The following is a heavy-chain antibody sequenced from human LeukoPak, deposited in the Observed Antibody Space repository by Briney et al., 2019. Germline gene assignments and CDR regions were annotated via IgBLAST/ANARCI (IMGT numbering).Heavy chain of an antibody. V-gene: IGHV3-53*01. CDR1: GLTFSSNY. D-gene: IGHD3-10*01. CDR3: QRTMVRGELDY. Sequence: GGSLRLSCAASGLTFSSNYMSWVRQAPGKGLEWVSVIYSGGSTYYSDSVKGRFTISRDNSKNTLYLQMNSLRAEDTAVYYCQRTMVRGELDYWGQGTLITVSS. J-gene: IGHJ4*02. CDR2: IYSGGST.